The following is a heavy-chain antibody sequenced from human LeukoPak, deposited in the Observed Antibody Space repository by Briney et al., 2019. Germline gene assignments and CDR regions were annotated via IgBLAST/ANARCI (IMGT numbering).Heavy chain of an antibody. Sequence: SETLSLTCTVSGGSINYYFWSWIRQPPGKGLEWIGYIYYSGGTDYNPSLKSRVTISVDTSKNQFSLQLRSVTAADTAVYYCARHEKNGGCYDNWGQGTLVTVSS. CDR2: IYYSGGT. CDR3: ARHEKNGGCYDN. V-gene: IGHV4-59*08. J-gene: IGHJ4*02. D-gene: IGHD3-16*01. CDR1: GGSINYYF.